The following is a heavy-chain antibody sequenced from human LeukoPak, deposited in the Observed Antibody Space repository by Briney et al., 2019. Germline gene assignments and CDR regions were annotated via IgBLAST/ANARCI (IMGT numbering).Heavy chain of an antibody. CDR2: IIPILGVA. Sequence: ASVKVSCTASGGTFSSYAISWVRQAPGQGLEWMGRIIPILGVANYAQKFQGRVTITADKSTSTAYMELSSLRSEDTAVYYCARDSGMATIYFDYWGQGTLVTVSS. CDR1: GGTFSSYA. V-gene: IGHV1-69*04. D-gene: IGHD5-24*01. J-gene: IGHJ4*02. CDR3: ARDSGMATIYFDY.